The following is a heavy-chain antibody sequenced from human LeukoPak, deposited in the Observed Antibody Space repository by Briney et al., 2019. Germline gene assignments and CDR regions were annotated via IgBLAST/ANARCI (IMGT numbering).Heavy chain of an antibody. CDR2: INPSGGNT. D-gene: IGHD7-27*01. J-gene: IGHJ3*02. CDR3: ARDWNWGSSDAFDI. V-gene: IGHV1-46*01. Sequence: VSVKVSCKSSGYTFTRYYIHWMRQAPGQGLEWMGIINPSGGNTNYAQKFQGRVTLTRDTSTSTVYMELSSLRSEDTAVYYCARDWNWGSSDAFDIWGQGTMVTVSS. CDR1: GYTFTRYY.